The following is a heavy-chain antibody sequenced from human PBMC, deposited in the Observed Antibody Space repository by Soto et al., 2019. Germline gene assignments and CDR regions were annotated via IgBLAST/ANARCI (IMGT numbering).Heavy chain of an antibody. CDR2: ISSISSSI. J-gene: IGHJ4*02. CDR3: AGGPSWAGGGDY. Sequence: GGSLRLSCAASGFTFSSDSMNWVRQAPGKGLEWVAYISSISSSIYYADSVKGRFTISRDNAKNSLYLQMNSLRVEDTAIYYWAGGPSWAGGGDYWGQGTLVTVSS. V-gene: IGHV3-48*01. CDR1: GFTFSSDS. D-gene: IGHD3-10*01.